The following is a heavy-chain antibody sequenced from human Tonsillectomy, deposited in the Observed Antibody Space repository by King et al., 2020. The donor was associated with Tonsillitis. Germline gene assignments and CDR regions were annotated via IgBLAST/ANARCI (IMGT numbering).Heavy chain of an antibody. V-gene: IGHV1-46*01. D-gene: IGHD4-17*01. Sequence: VQLVQSGAEVKKPGASVKVSCKASGYTFTSYYMHWVRQAPGQGLEWMGIINPSGGSTRYAQKFQGRVTMTRDTSTSTVYMELSSLRSEDTAVYYCAREGLRYGDYVGAFDIWGQGTMVTVSS. CDR2: INPSGGST. CDR1: GYTFTSYY. CDR3: AREGLRYGDYVGAFDI. J-gene: IGHJ3*02.